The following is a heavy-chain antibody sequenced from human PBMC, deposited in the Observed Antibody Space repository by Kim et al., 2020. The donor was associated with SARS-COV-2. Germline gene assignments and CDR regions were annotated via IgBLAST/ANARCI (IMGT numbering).Heavy chain of an antibody. J-gene: IGHJ4*02. V-gene: IGHV4-59*01. CDR3: ARDLGGSYAFDY. Sequence: NYNPSLKSRVTISVDTSKNQFSLKLSSVTAADTAVYYCARDLGGSYAFDYWGQGTLVTVSS. D-gene: IGHD1-26*01.